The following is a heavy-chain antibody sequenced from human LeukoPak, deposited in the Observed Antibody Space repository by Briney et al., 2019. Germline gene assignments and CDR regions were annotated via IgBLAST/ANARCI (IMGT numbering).Heavy chain of an antibody. D-gene: IGHD6-19*01. V-gene: IGHV4-59*01. CDR2: IYYSGST. Sequence: SETLSLTCTVSGGSISSYYWSWIRQPPGKGLEWIGYIYYSGSTNYNPSLKSRVTISVDTSKNQFSLKLSSVTVADTAVYYCARDGPGRSGLDYWGQGTLVTVSS. J-gene: IGHJ4*02. CDR3: ARDGPGRSGLDY. CDR1: GGSISSYY.